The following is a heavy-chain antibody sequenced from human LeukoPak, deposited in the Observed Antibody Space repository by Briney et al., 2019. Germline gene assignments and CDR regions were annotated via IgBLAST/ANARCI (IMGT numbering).Heavy chain of an antibody. CDR3: ARRRTRSAQNFSNYGMDV. V-gene: IGHV3-21*01. CDR2: ISSSSSYI. CDR1: GFTFSSYS. D-gene: IGHD6-19*01. Sequence: GGSLRLSCAASGFTFSSYSMNWVRQAPGKGLEWVSSISSSSSYIYYADSVKGRFTISRDNAKNSLYLQMNSLRAEDTAVYYCARRRTRSAQNFSNYGMDVWGQGTTVTVSS. J-gene: IGHJ6*02.